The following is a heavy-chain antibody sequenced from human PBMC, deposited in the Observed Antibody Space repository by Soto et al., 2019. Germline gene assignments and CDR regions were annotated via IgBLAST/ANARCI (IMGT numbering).Heavy chain of an antibody. CDR1: CGSISSGGYY. Sequence: SHTLSLTCTVSCGSISSGGYYRSWIRQHPGKGLEWIGYIFYSGTTKYSPSLKSRVTMSVDTSKNHFSLKLISVTTADTAVYFCAREGNLGRWIQPLDSWGQGTLVTVSS. CDR3: AREGNLGRWIQPLDS. D-gene: IGHD2-2*03. CDR2: IFYSGTT. V-gene: IGHV4-31*03. J-gene: IGHJ4*02.